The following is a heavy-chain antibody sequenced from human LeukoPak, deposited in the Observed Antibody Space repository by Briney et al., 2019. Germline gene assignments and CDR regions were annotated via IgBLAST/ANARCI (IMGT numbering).Heavy chain of an antibody. CDR1: GYSFTSYW. V-gene: IGHV5-51*01. J-gene: IGHJ4*02. CDR3: ARRRDLYSGSYYPFDY. CDR2: IYPGDSDA. D-gene: IGHD1-26*01. Sequence: GESLQISCYGSGYSFTSYWIGWVRHMPRKGLMWMGTIYPGDSDARYSPSFQGQVTISADKSTSTAYLQWSSLKASDTAMYYCARRRDLYSGSYYPFDYWGQGTLVTVSS.